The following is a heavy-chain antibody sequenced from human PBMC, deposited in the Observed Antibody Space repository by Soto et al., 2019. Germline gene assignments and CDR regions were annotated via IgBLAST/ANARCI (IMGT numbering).Heavy chain of an antibody. Sequence: GESLKISCRGSGYRFSTNWIGWLRQMPGKGLEWMGIIYGGNSDTRYSPSFQGQVTMSADESSNTAYLQWSSLKASDTATYYCARSSGSLPPFYDYWGQGTRVTVSS. CDR2: IYGGNSDT. V-gene: IGHV5-51*01. CDR3: ARSSGSLPPFYDY. CDR1: GYRFSTNW. J-gene: IGHJ4*02. D-gene: IGHD1-26*01.